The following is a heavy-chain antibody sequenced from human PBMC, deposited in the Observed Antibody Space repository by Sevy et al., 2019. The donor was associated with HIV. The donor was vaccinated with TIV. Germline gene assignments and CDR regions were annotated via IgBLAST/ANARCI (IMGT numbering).Heavy chain of an antibody. CDR1: GYSISSGYY. D-gene: IGHD1-26*01. V-gene: IGHV4-38-2*01. Sequence: SETLSLTCAVSGYSISSGYYWGWIRQPPGKGLEWIGSIFESGSTYYNPSVKSRITISVDTSKNQFSLNLNSMTAAETDVSYCARHVWELLGDDAFDIWGQGTMVTVSS. CDR3: ARHVWELLGDDAFDI. CDR2: IFESGST. J-gene: IGHJ3*02.